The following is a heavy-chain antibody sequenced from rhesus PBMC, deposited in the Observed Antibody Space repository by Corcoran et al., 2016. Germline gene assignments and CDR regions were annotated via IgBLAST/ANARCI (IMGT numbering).Heavy chain of an antibody. CDR2: IHASSVTT. CDR1: GGSMSESSF. V-gene: IGHV4S9*01. Sequence: QVRLQESGPGLVKSSETLSLTCAVSGGSMSESSFWNWIRQPPGKGLEWIGNIHASSVTTYNPSRKSRGTISKDTANNQFFLKVTSVTAADTAVYYCASPFERGRFEVWGAGVLVTVSS. D-gene: IGHD3-34*01. CDR3: ASPFERGRFEV. J-gene: IGHJ5-1*01.